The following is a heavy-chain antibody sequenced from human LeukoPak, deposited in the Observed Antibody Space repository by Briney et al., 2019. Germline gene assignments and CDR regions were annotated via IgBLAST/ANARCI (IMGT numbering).Heavy chain of an antibody. D-gene: IGHD2/OR15-2a*01. CDR3: AREDFS. CDR1: GLTFMSYA. Sequence: GGSLRLSCAASAASGLTFMSYAMHWVRQAPGKGLEWVAVISYDGTNKYYADSVKGRFIISRDNSKNTLYLQMNSLRAEDTAVYYCAREDFSWGQGTLVTVSS. CDR2: ISYDGTNK. V-gene: IGHV3-30-3*01. J-gene: IGHJ4*02.